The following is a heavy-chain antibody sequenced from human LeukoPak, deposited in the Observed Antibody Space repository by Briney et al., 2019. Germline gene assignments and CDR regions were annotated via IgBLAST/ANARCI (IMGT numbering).Heavy chain of an antibody. CDR3: ARVRTISLFDP. V-gene: IGHV4-34*01. Sequence: SETLSLTCAVYGGSFSGYYWSWIRQPPGKGLEWIGENNHSGNTNYNPSLKSRVTISVDTSKNQFSLNLSSVTVADTAVYCCARVRTISLFDPWGQGTLVTVSS. D-gene: IGHD3-3*01. J-gene: IGHJ5*02. CDR2: NNHSGNT. CDR1: GGSFSGYY.